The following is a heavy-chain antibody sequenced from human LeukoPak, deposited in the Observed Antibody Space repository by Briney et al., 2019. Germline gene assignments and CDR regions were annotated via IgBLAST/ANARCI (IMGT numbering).Heavy chain of an antibody. J-gene: IGHJ2*01. CDR2: IYYSGST. CDR1: GGSITSSGYY. D-gene: IGHD1-14*01. Sequence: SETLSLTCAVSGGSITSSGYYWGWIRQPPGKGLEWIGSIYYSGSTYHNPSLKSRVTISVGTSKNQFSLKLSSVTAADTAVYYCARHGRADQRYIDLWGRGTLVTVSS. CDR3: ARHGRADQRYIDL. V-gene: IGHV4-39*01.